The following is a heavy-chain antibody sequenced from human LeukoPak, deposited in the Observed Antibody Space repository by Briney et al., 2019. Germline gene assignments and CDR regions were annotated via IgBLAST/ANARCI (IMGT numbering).Heavy chain of an antibody. V-gene: IGHV1-69*13. J-gene: IGHJ5*02. CDR1: GGTFSIYA. CDR3: ARAGVDWNDQNWFDP. Sequence: AASVKVSCKASGGTFSIYAISWVRQAPGQGLEWMGGIIPIFGTANYAQKFQGRVTITADESTSTAYMELSSLRSEDTAVYYCARAGVDWNDQNWFDPWGQGTLVTVSS. D-gene: IGHD1-1*01. CDR2: IIPIFGTA.